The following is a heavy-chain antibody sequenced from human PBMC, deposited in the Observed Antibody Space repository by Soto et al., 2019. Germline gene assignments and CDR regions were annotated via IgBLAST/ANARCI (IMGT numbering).Heavy chain of an antibody. CDR2: MRANSGDT. V-gene: IGHV1-8*01. D-gene: IGHD3-3*02. CDR3: ARYISGQGFQA. J-gene: IGHJ5*02. Sequence: QVQLVQPGAEVRKPGASVKVSCKASGDIFTNFDFNWVRQATGQGLEWIGWMRANSGDTGHDQKFQGRVRMTRDTSMSTDYMELSSLRAEDTAVSYCARYISGQGFQAWGQGTRVFVSS. CDR1: GDIFTNFD.